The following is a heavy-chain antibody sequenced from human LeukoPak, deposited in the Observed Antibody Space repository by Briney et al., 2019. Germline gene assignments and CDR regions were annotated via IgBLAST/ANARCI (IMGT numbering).Heavy chain of an antibody. V-gene: IGHV3-48*03. CDR1: GFTFSSYE. CDR3: ARVKSSSSIAVAEDY. Sequence: PGGSLRLSCAASGFTFSSYEMNWVRQAPGKGLEWVSYISSSGSTIYYADSVKGRFTISRDNAKNSLYLQMNSLRAEDTAVYYCARVKSSSSIAVAEDYWGQGTLVTVSS. CDR2: ISSSGSTI. J-gene: IGHJ4*02. D-gene: IGHD6-19*01.